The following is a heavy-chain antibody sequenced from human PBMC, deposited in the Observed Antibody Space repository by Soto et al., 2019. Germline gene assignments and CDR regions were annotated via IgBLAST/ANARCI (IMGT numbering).Heavy chain of an antibody. J-gene: IGHJ5*02. D-gene: IGHD2-2*01. CDR2: IYYSGST. V-gene: IGHV4-39*01. CDR3: ARHRKYQLLLRWFDP. Sequence: QLQLQESGPGLVKPSDTLSLTCTVSGGSISSSSYYWGWIRQPPGKGLEWIGSIYYSGSTYYNPSLKSRVTISVDTSKNQFSLKLSSVTAADTAVYYCARHRKYQLLLRWFDPWGQGTLVTVSS. CDR1: GGSISSSSYY.